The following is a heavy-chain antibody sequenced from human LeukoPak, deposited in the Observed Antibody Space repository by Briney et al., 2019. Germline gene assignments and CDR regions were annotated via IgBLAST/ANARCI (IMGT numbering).Heavy chain of an antibody. D-gene: IGHD3-16*02. V-gene: IGHV3-23*01. CDR3: AKVRDYVWGSYRKHYFDY. J-gene: IGHJ4*02. CDR1: GFTFSSYE. Sequence: TGGSLRLSCAASGFTFSSYEMNWVRQAPGKGLEWVSAISGSGGSTYYADSVKGRFTISRDNSKNTLYLQMNSLRAEDTAVYYCAKVRDYVWGSYRKHYFDYWGQGTLVTVSS. CDR2: ISGSGGST.